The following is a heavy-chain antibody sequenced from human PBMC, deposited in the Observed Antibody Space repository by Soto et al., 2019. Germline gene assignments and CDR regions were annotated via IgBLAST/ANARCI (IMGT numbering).Heavy chain of an antibody. CDR3: ARGMGNGGSASYFDH. CDR2: ISSSSDYI. Sequence: GGSLRLSRVGSESTFSTYSMNWVRQAPGKGLEWVSSISSSSDYIYHADSVKGRFTISRDNAKNSLYLQMDSLRAEDTAVYYCARGMGNGGSASYFDHWGQGTLVTVSS. CDR1: ESTFSTYS. D-gene: IGHD1-26*01. J-gene: IGHJ4*02. V-gene: IGHV3-21*01.